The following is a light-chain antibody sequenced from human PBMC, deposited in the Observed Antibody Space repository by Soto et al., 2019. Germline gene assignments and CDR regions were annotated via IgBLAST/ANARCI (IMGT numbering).Light chain of an antibody. J-gene: IGKJ2*01. CDR1: QGISTN. CDR2: AAS. Sequence: EKELTQSPSSLSASPGERATLSCRASQGISTNLAWLQQKPGQAPRLLTQAASTMPVAVPARFSGSGSGTEFTLTISSLHSEDFAVYYCQQYDNWPRTFGQGTTLEIK. CDR3: QQYDNWPRT. V-gene: IGKV3-15*01.